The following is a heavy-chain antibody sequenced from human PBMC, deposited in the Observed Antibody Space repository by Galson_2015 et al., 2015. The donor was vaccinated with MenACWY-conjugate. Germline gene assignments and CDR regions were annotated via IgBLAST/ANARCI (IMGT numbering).Heavy chain of an antibody. CDR1: GYNFITYW. D-gene: IGHD1-26*01. Sequence: QSGAEVKKPGESLKISCKASGYNFITYWIGWVRQVPGKGLEWVGLISPIDSKTRYSPAFEGRVTISADNSITTAYLQWNSFQASDTAMYYSARHPPGGRGMDVWGQGTTVTVSS. J-gene: IGHJ6*02. CDR3: ARHPPGGRGMDV. CDR2: ISPIDSKT. V-gene: IGHV5-51*01.